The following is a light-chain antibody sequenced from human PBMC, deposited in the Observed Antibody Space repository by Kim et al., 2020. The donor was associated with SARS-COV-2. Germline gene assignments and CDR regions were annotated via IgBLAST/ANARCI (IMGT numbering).Light chain of an antibody. J-gene: IGLJ3*02. Sequence: SYELTQPPSVSVSPGQTARITCSGDALPKQYAYWYQQKPGQAPLLVIYKDSERPSGIPERFSGSSSGTTVTLTISGVQAEDEADYYCQSADSSGTSLVFGGGTKLTVL. V-gene: IGLV3-25*03. CDR3: QSADSSGTSLV. CDR1: ALPKQY. CDR2: KDS.